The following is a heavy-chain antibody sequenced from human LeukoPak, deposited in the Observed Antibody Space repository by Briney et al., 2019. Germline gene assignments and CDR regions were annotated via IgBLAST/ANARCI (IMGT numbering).Heavy chain of an antibody. CDR1: GHTFTNDA. CDR3: ARRSMVQHLDV. J-gene: IGHJ6*04. Sequence: ASVKVSCKASGHTFTNDAMNWVRLAPGQGLEWMGWINTNTGNPTYAQGFTGRFVFSLDTSVSTAYLQITSLKAEDTAVYYCARRSMVQHLDVWGKGTTVIVSS. CDR2: INTNTGNP. D-gene: IGHD3-10*01. V-gene: IGHV7-4-1*02.